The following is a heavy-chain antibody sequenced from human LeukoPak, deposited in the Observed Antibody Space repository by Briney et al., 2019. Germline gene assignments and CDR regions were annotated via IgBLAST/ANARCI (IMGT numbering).Heavy chain of an antibody. J-gene: IGHJ4*02. CDR3: TRGGGWFPDY. CDR1: GVALSSYW. CDR2: IKQDGSKQ. V-gene: IGHV3-7*04. Sequence: PGGSRRLSCVASGVALSSYWMSWVRQAPGKGLEWVANIKQDGSKQYYVDSVKGRFTISRDNAKNSLYLQMNSLRAEDTAVYYCTRGGGWFPDYWGQGTLVTVSS. D-gene: IGHD6-19*01.